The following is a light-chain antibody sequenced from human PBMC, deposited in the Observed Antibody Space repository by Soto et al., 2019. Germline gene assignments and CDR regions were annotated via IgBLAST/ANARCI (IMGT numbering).Light chain of an antibody. CDR3: QQYNNWPLYT. CDR1: QSVSSN. V-gene: IGKV3-15*01. CDR2: GAS. Sequence: EIVMTQSPATLSVSPGERVTLSCRASQSVSSNLAWYQQKPGQAPRLLIYGASTRATGIPARFSGSGSGTEFTLTISRLQSEDFAVYYCQQYNNWPLYTFGQGTKLEI. J-gene: IGKJ2*01.